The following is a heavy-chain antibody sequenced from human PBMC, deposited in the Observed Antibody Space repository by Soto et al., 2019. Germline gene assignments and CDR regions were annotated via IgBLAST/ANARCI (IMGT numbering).Heavy chain of an antibody. D-gene: IGHD3-3*01. CDR2: ISYDGSNK. CDR1: EVTFSSYA. V-gene: IGHV3-30-3*01. CDR3: AREYYDFWSGYPRPSNPLY. Sequence: PGGTVRLSCAAAEVTFSSYAMHWVRQAPGKGLEWVAVISYDGSNKYYADSVKGRFTISRDNSKNTLYLQMNSLRAEDTAVYYCAREYYDFWSGYPRPSNPLYWGQGTLVTVSS. J-gene: IGHJ4*02.